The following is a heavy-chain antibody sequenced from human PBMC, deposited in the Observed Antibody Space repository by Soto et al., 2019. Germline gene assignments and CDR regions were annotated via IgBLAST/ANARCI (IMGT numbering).Heavy chain of an antibody. Sequence: SSTXSLTCTVSVGSITISCEYLCWIRQPPGKGLEWIGSMFYGVSTYYNPSLKSRVTVSVDTSKNQFSLNLRSVTAEDTAVYYCESLQSRNLVDYWGQGTLVKVYS. V-gene: IGHV4-39*01. D-gene: IGHD2-15*01. J-gene: IGHJ4*02. CDR1: VGSITISCEY. CDR2: MFYGVST. CDR3: ESLQSRNLVDY.